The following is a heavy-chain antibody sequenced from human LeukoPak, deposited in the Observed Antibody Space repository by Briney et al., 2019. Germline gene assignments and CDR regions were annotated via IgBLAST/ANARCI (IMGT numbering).Heavy chain of an antibody. CDR2: ISDSGGSA. CDR3: ATEAKSLENY. D-gene: IGHD1-14*01. CDR1: GFTFSSYA. V-gene: IGHV3-23*01. Sequence: PGGSLRLSCAASGFTFSSYALSWVRQAPGKGLEWVSGISDSGGSAHYVDSVKGRFTISRDNSKNTLYLQMNSLRAEDTAVYYCATEAKSLENYWGQGTLVTVSS. J-gene: IGHJ4*02.